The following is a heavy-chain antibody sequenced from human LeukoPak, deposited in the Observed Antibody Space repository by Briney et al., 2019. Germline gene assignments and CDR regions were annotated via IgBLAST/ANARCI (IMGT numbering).Heavy chain of an antibody. D-gene: IGHD6-19*01. CDR2: IYSGGST. CDR1: GFTVSSNY. Sequence: GGSLRLSCAASGFTVSSNYMSWVRQAPGKGLEWVSIIYSGGSTFYADSVKGRFTISRDNSKNTLHLQMNSLRAEDTAVYYCAKVRWDNSGWYFLDYWGQGTLVTVSS. V-gene: IGHV3-53*05. J-gene: IGHJ4*02. CDR3: AKVRWDNSGWYFLDY.